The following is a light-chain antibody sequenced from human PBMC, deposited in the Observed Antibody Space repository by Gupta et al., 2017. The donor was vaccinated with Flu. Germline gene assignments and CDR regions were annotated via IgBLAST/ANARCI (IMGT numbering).Light chain of an antibody. Sequence: SVLVQPPSASVTPGQRVTISSSCSSSNNGSHTVSWYQQLPGTAPRLPIYKNNQRPSEVPDRFSGSKSGTSASLAIGELQSEDEADYYCAAWEDSLLRVFGGGTKVTVL. V-gene: IGLV1-44*01. CDR1: SSNNGSHT. CDR2: KNN. J-gene: IGLJ3*02. CDR3: AAWEDSLLRV.